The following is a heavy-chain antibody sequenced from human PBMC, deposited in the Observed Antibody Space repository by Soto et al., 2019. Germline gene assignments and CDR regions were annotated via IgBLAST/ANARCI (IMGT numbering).Heavy chain of an antibody. CDR2: INPNSGGT. CDR1: GYTFAGYY. J-gene: IGHJ3*02. CDR3: ARDGSELLGGAFDI. Sequence: SVKDSCKASGYTFAGYYMHWVRQAPGQGLEWMGWINPNSGGTNYAQKFQGRVTMTRDTSISTAYMELSRLRSDDTAVYYCARDGSELLGGAFDIWGQGTMVTVSS. V-gene: IGHV1-2*02. D-gene: IGHD1-26*01.